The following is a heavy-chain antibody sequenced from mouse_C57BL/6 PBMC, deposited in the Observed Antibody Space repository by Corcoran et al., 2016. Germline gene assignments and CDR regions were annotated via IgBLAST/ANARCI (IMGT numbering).Heavy chain of an antibody. D-gene: IGHD1-1*01. CDR1: GYTFTTYG. Sequence: QIQLVQSGPELKKPGETVKISCKASGYTFTTYGMSWVKQAPGKGLKWMGWINTYSGVPTYADDFKGRFAFSLETSASTAYLQINNLKNEDTATYFCASGVITTVEGNFDVWGTGTTVTVSS. J-gene: IGHJ1*03. CDR2: INTYSGVP. V-gene: IGHV9-3*01. CDR3: ASGVITTVEGNFDV.